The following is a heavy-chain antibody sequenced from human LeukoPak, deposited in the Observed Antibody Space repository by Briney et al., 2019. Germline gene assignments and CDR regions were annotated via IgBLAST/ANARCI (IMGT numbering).Heavy chain of an antibody. CDR2: IYYSGST. Sequence: SETLSLTCTVSGGSISSYYWSWIRQPPGKGLEWLGYIYYSGSTNYNPSLKSRVTISVDTSKNQFSLKLSSVTAADTAVYYCARDTSSGWYDYWGQGTLVTVSS. J-gene: IGHJ4*02. V-gene: IGHV4-59*01. D-gene: IGHD6-19*01. CDR3: ARDTSSGWYDY. CDR1: GGSISSYY.